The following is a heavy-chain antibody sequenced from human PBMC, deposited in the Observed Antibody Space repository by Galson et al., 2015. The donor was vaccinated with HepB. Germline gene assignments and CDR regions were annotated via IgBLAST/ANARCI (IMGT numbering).Heavy chain of an antibody. J-gene: IGHJ5*02. CDR3: ARVRALVPAAIVDWFDP. Sequence: SLRLSCAASGFTFSSYWMSWVRQAPGKGLEWVANIKQDGSEKYYVDSVKGRFTISRDNAKNSLYLQMNSLRAEDTAVYYCARVRALVPAAIVDWFDPWGQGTLVTVSS. CDR1: GFTFSSYW. V-gene: IGHV3-7*01. D-gene: IGHD2-2*01. CDR2: IKQDGSEK.